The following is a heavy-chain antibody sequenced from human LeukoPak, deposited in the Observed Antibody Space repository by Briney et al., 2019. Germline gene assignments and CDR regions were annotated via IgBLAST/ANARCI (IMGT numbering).Heavy chain of an antibody. V-gene: IGHV6-1*01. Sequence: SQTLSLTCVISGDSVAINSTACNWIRQSPSRGLEWLGRTYYRSKWYNEYAVSVKSRLTINPDTSKNQFSLQLNSVTPEDTAVYYCARGGQGDGYSADEAFDFWGQGTMVTVS. D-gene: IGHD5-24*01. CDR2: TYYRSKWYN. J-gene: IGHJ3*01. CDR1: GDSVAINSTA. CDR3: ARGGQGDGYSADEAFDF.